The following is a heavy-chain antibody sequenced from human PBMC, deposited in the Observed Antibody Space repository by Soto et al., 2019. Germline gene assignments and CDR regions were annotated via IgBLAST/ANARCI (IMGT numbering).Heavy chain of an antibody. D-gene: IGHD3-9*01. V-gene: IGHV3-21*01. J-gene: IGHJ6*03. CDR1: GFTFSSYS. Sequence: PGGSLRLSCAASGFTFSSYSMNWVRQAPGKGLEWVSSISSSSSYIYYADSVKGRFTISRDNAKNSLYLQMNSLRAEDTAVYYCAREGYYDILTGYYKVYYYYYYLDVWGKGTSVTVSS. CDR3: AREGYYDILTGYYKVYYYYYYLDV. CDR2: ISSSSSYI.